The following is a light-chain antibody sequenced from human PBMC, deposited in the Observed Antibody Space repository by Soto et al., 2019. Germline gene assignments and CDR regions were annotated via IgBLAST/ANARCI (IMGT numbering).Light chain of an antibody. J-gene: IGKJ1*01. CDR1: QSVSSSY. V-gene: IGKV3-15*01. Sequence: EIVLTQSPGTLSLSPGERATLSCGASQSVSSSYLAWYQQKPGQAPRLLIYGASTRATGIPARFNGSGSGTEFTLTISSLQSEDFAVYYCQQYNNWPVTFGQGTKVDIK. CDR3: QQYNNWPVT. CDR2: GAS.